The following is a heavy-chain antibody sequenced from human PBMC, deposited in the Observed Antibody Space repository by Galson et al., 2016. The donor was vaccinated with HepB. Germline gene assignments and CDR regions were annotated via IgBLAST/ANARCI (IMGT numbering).Heavy chain of an antibody. CDR3: GVHLGH. CDR2: INQDGSAR. J-gene: IGHJ4*02. V-gene: IGHV3-7*03. CDR1: GFIFSNYW. D-gene: IGHD1-1*01. Sequence: SLRLSCAASGFIFSNYWMTWVRQAPGKGLEWVANINQDGSARSYVDSVKGRFTISRDNAKNSLFLQMNSLGAEDTAVYYCGVHLGHWGQGTLVTVSS.